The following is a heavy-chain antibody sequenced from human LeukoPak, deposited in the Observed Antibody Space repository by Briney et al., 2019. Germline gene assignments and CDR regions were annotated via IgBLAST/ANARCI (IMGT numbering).Heavy chain of an antibody. CDR2: NYYSGIT. Sequence: SETLSLTCTVSGGSISTSSDYWGWIRQPPGKGLEWIGCNYYSGITYYNPSLKSRVTISVDTSKNQFSLKLSSVTAADTALYCCAGQAPGRWYLDLWGRDTLVTV. V-gene: IGHV4-39*01. J-gene: IGHJ2*01. CDR1: GGSISTSSDY. D-gene: IGHD1-14*01. CDR3: AGQAPGRWYLDL.